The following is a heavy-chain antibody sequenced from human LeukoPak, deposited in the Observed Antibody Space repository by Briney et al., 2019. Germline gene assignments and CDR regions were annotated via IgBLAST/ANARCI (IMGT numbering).Heavy chain of an antibody. Sequence: GESLKISCKASGYSFASYWIGWVRQMPGKGLEWMGVIYPGDSTTRYSPSFQGRVTISADKSISTAYLQWSSLKASDTAMYYCARRISDAFDIWGQGTMVTVSS. CDR3: ARRISDAFDI. V-gene: IGHV5-51*01. D-gene: IGHD3-10*01. CDR2: IYPGDSTT. J-gene: IGHJ3*02. CDR1: GYSFASYW.